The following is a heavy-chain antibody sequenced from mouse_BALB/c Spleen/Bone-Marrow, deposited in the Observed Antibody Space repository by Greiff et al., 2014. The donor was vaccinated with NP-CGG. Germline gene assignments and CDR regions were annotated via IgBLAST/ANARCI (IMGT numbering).Heavy chain of an antibody. V-gene: IGHV1-54*01. CDR3: ARELLYGNYSDY. Sequence: VQLQQSGAELVRPGTSVKVSCKASGYAFTNYLIEWGKQRPGQGLEWIGVINPGSGGTNYNEKFKGKATLTADKSSSTAYMQLSSLTSDDSAVYFCARELLYGNYSDYWGQGTTLTVSS. J-gene: IGHJ2*01. D-gene: IGHD2-1*01. CDR1: GYAFTNYL. CDR2: INPGSGGT.